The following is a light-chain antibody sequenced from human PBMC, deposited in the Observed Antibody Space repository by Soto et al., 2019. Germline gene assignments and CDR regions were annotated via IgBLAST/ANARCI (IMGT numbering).Light chain of an antibody. V-gene: IGKV1-8*01. J-gene: IGKJ5*01. CDR3: QQYYSYPLT. Sequence: AIRMTQSPSSFSASTGDRVTITCRASQGISSYLAWYQQKPGKAPKLLIYAASTWQSGVPSRFSGSGSGTDFTPTISCLQSEDFATDYCQQYYSYPLTFGQGTRLEIK. CDR1: QGISSY. CDR2: AAS.